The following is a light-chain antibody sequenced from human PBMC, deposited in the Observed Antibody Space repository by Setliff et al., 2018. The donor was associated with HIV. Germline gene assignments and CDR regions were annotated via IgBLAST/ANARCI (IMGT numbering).Light chain of an antibody. CDR2: DVT. Sequence: QSALTQPASVSGSPGQSITISCTGTSSDIGSYNFVSWYQQHPAKAPKLMISDVTRRPSGVSDRFSASKSGHTASLTISGLQADDEADYYCSSYTTSSTYVFGTGTKVTV. CDR1: SSDIGSYNF. V-gene: IGLV2-14*03. CDR3: SSYTTSSTYV. J-gene: IGLJ1*01.